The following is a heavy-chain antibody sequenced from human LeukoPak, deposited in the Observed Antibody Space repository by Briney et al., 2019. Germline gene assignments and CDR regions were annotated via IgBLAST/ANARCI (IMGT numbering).Heavy chain of an antibody. Sequence: GGSLRHSCAASGFTFSSYSMNWVRQAPGKGLEWVSSISSSSSYIYYADSVKGRFTISRDNAKNSLYLQMNSLRAEDTAVYYCARGGYYYDSSGYFWGQGTLVTVSS. CDR3: ARGGYYYDSSGYF. J-gene: IGHJ4*02. CDR1: GFTFSSYS. V-gene: IGHV3-21*01. CDR2: ISSSSSYI. D-gene: IGHD3-22*01.